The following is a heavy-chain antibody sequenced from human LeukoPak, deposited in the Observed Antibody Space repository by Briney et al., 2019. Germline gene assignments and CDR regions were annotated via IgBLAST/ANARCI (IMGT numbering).Heavy chain of an antibody. CDR3: ARVAGIDRSDWAFDI. D-gene: IGHD1-26*01. CDR2: IIPIIGTA. CDR1: GGTFSSYA. V-gene: IGHV1-69*13. Sequence: ASVKVSCKASGGTFSSYAISWVRQAPGQGLEWMGGIIPIIGTANYAQKFQGRVTITADESTSTAYMELSSLRSEDTAVYYCARVAGIDRSDWAFDIWGQGTMVTVSS. J-gene: IGHJ3*02.